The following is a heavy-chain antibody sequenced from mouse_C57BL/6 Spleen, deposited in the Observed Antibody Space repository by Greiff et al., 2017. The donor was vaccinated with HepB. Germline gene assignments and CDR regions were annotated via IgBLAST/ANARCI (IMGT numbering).Heavy chain of an antibody. J-gene: IGHJ2*01. CDR3: ARRITGVDY. CDR1: GYTFTSYW. D-gene: IGHD4-1*01. V-gene: IGHV1-55*01. CDR2: IYPGSGST. Sequence: QVQLKQPGAELVKPGASVKMSCKASGYTFTSYWITWVKQRPGQGLEWIGDIYPGSGSTNYNEKFKSKATLTVDTSSSTAYMQISSLTSEDSAVYYCARRITGVDYWGQGTTLTVSS.